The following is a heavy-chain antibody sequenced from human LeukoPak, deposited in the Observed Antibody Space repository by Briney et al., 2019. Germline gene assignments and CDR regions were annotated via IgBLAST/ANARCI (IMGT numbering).Heavy chain of an antibody. J-gene: IGHJ5*02. D-gene: IGHD6-19*01. CDR3: ARLEQWLFAKFDP. CDR2: INPNSGGT. Sequence: ASVEVSCKASGYTFTGYYMHWVRQAPGQGLEWMGWINPNSGGTNYAQKFQGRVTMTRDTSISTAYMELSRLRSDDTAVYYCARLEQWLFAKFDPWGQGTLVTVSS. V-gene: IGHV1-2*02. CDR1: GYTFTGYY.